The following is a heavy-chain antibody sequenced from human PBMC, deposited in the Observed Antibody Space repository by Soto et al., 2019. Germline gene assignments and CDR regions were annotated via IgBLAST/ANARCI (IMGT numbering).Heavy chain of an antibody. Sequence: GGSLRLSCAASRFTFSNYCMSSVRQAPGKGLEWVANINQDGSEKYYVDSVKGRFTISRDNAKNSLYLQMNSLRVEDTAVYYCARDPNPNFDCWGQGTLVTASS. V-gene: IGHV3-7*01. CDR3: ARDPNPNFDC. J-gene: IGHJ4*02. CDR2: INQDGSEK. CDR1: RFTFSNYC. D-gene: IGHD7-27*01.